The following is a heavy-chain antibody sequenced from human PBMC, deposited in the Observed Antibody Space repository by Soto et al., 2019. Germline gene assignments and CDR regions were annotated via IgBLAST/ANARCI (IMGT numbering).Heavy chain of an antibody. V-gene: IGHV4-31*03. Sequence: QVQLQESGPGLVKPSQTLSLTCTVSGGSISSRTSYWSWIRQHPGKGLEWIGYIYYGGDSFYNPSLKRRFTIAIDTSETPSSRKLNSVTAGAAAVYFRARGGGGGVDCWGQGTLVTVAS. CDR2: IYYGGDS. CDR3: ARGGGGGVDC. D-gene: IGHD1-26*01. CDR1: GGSISSRTSY. J-gene: IGHJ4*02.